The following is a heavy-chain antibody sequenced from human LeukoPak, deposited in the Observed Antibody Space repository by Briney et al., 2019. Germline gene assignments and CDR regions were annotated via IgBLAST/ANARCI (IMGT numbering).Heavy chain of an antibody. CDR2: IYYSGST. D-gene: IGHD3-22*01. CDR1: GGSISSSSYY. V-gene: IGHV4-31*03. CDR3: ARAAFPRDSSGSGFGYYYYGMDV. J-gene: IGHJ6*02. Sequence: PSETLSLTCTVSGGSISSSSYYWGWIRQHPGKGLEWIGYIYYSGSTYYNPSLKSRVTISVDTSKNQFSLKLSSVTAADTAVYYCARAAFPRDSSGSGFGYYYYGMDVWGQGTTVTVSS.